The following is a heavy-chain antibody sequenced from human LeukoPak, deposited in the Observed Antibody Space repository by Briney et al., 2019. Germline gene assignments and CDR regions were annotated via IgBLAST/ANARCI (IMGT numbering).Heavy chain of an antibody. CDR3: AKDMYYFDY. J-gene: IGHJ4*02. Sequence: GGSLRLSCTASGFTFGDYAMSWFRQAPGKGLEWVSTISGSGGSTYYADSVKGRFTISRDNSKNTLYLQMNSLRAEDTAVYYCAKDMYYFDYWGQGTLVTVSS. V-gene: IGHV3-23*01. CDR1: GFTFGDYA. CDR2: ISGSGGST. D-gene: IGHD3-10*02.